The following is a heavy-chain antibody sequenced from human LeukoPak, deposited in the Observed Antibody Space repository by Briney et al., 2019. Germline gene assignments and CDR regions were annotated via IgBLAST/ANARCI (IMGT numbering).Heavy chain of an antibody. D-gene: IGHD3-16*01. Sequence: NASETLSLTCAVSGGSISSGGDSWSWIRQPPGKGLEWIGYIYHSGSTYYNPSLKSRVTISVDTSKNQFSLKLSSVTAADTAVYYCASLYVWGSDWGQGTLVTVSS. CDR2: IYHSGST. V-gene: IGHV4-30-2*05. CDR3: ASLYVWGSD. CDR1: GGSISSGGDS. J-gene: IGHJ4*02.